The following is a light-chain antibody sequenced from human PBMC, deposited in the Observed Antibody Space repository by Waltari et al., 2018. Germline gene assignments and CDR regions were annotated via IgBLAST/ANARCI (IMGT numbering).Light chain of an antibody. CDR2: EVN. CDR3: SSYQGGNKYV. J-gene: IGLJ1*01. Sequence: QSALTQPPSASGSPGQSVTISCTGNSTDVRFSNYVSWYQQYPGKVPKLIIYEVNTRPSGVPDRFSGSKSGNTASLTVSGLQPEDEADYYCSSYQGGNKYVFGTGTKITVL. CDR1: STDVRFSNY. V-gene: IGLV2-8*01.